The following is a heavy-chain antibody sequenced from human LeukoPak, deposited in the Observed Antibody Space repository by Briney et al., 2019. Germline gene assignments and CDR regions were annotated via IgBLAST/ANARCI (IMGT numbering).Heavy chain of an antibody. CDR1: GGSVYSDSYY. D-gene: IGHD3-10*01. V-gene: IGHV4-61*01. CDR3: ARFGTY. J-gene: IGHJ4*02. Sequence: SETLSLTCTVSGGSVYSDSYYWTWIRQPPGKGLEWIGYIYYSGSTNYNPSLKSRVTISVDTSKNQFSLKLNSVTAADTAVYYCARFGTYWGQGILVTVSS. CDR2: IYYSGST.